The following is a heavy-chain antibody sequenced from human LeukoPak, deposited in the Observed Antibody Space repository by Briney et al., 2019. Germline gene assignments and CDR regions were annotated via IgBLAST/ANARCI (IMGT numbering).Heavy chain of an antibody. CDR3: ARNKRYFDWVTDY. D-gene: IGHD3-9*01. V-gene: IGHV4-34*01. J-gene: IGHJ4*02. Sequence: SETLSLTWAVYGGSFSGYYWSWVRQPPGKGLEWIGEINHSGSTNYNPSLKSRVTISVDTSKNQFSLKLSSVTAADTAVYYCARNKRYFDWVTDYWGQGTLVTVSS. CDR2: INHSGST. CDR1: GGSFSGYY.